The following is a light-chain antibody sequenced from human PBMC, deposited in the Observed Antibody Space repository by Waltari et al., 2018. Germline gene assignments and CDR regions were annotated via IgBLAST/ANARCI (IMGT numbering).Light chain of an antibody. CDR2: KAS. Sequence: DIQMTQSPSTLSASVGDRVTITCRASQNINSWLAWYQQRPGKAPRLLLYKASTLQSGVPSRFIGSGSGTEFTLTINSLQTDDFATYYCQQYSSYSSWTFGQGTQV. CDR3: QQYSSYSSWT. CDR1: QNINSW. V-gene: IGKV1-5*03. J-gene: IGKJ1*01.